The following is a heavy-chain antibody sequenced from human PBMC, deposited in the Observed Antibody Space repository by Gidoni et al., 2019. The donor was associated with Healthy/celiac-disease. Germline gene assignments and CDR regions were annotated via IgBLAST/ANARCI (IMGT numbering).Heavy chain of an antibody. CDR3: ATTTFGNGVGATTPFDY. V-gene: IGHV1-24*01. J-gene: IGHJ4*02. CDR1: GYTLTELS. D-gene: IGHD1-26*01. CDR2: FDPEDGET. Sequence: PGASVKVSCKVSGYTLTELSMHWVRQAPGKGLEWMGGFDPEDGETIYAQKVQGRVTMTEDTSTDTAYMELSSLRSEDTAVYYCATTTFGNGVGATTPFDYWGQGTLVTVSS.